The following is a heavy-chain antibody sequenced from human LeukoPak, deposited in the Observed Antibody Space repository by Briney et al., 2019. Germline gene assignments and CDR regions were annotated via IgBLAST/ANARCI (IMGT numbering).Heavy chain of an antibody. Sequence: ASVKVSCKASGYTFTGHYMHWVRQAPGQGLEWIGWINPNSGGTNYAQKFQGRVTMTRDTSISTGYMELSRLTSDDTAVYYCASEGNWNDGNAFDIWGQGTMVTVSS. CDR1: GYTFTGHY. CDR3: ASEGNWNDGNAFDI. V-gene: IGHV1-2*02. D-gene: IGHD1-1*01. CDR2: INPNSGGT. J-gene: IGHJ3*02.